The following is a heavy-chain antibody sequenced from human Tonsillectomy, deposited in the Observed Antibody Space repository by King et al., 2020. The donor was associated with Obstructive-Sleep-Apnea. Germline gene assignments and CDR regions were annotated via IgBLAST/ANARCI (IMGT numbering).Heavy chain of an antibody. CDR2: IYAGDSDT. CDR3: ARLPIYDRSAYYYGPAPFDYYFDY. V-gene: IGHV5-51*01. D-gene: IGHD3-22*01. J-gene: IGHJ4*02. CDR1: GYSFTSHW. Sequence: QLVQSGAEVKKPGESLKISCKGSGYSFTSHWIGWVRQMPGKGLEWMGIIYAGDSDTRYSPSFQGQVTLSVDKSISTAYLQWSSLTAADTAMYYCARLPIYDRSAYYYGPAPFDYYFDYWGQGTLVTVSS.